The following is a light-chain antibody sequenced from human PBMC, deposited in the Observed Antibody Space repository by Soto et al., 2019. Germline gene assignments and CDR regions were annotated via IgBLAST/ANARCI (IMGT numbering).Light chain of an antibody. CDR1: QSVSSSY. V-gene: IGKV3-20*01. Sequence: VVTQSPATLSVFPGETATLSCRASQSVSSSYLAWYQQKPGQAPRLLIYGASSRATGIPDRFSGSGSGTDFTLTISRLEPEDFAVYYCQQYGSSLLTFGGGTKVDIK. CDR2: GAS. J-gene: IGKJ4*01. CDR3: QQYGSSLLT.